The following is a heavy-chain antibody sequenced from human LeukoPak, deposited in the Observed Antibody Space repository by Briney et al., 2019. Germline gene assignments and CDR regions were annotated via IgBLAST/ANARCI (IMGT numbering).Heavy chain of an antibody. D-gene: IGHD3-10*01. CDR3: ARQLYYGSGSYSYYYYGMDV. J-gene: IGHJ6*02. CDR1: GYSFTSYW. CDR2: IDPSDSYT. V-gene: IGHV5-10-1*01. Sequence: GESLRISCKGSGYSFTSYWISWVRQMPGKGLEWMGRIDPSDSYTNYSPSFQGHVTISADKSISTAYLQWSSLKASDTAMYYCARQLYYGSGSYSYYYYGMDVWGQGTTVTVSS.